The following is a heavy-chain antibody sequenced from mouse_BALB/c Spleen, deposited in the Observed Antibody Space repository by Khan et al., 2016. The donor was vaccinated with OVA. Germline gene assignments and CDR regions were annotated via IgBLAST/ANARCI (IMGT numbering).Heavy chain of an antibody. J-gene: IGHJ3*01. D-gene: IGHD2-14*01. Sequence: QVQLKESGAELARPGASVKMSCKASGYTFTSYTIHWIKLRPGPGLEWIGYINPSNGYTNYNQKFKDKATLTADKSSTTAYMELSSLTSDDSALYNGIRDGAYHRNDGWFAYWGQGTLVTVSA. CDR2: INPSNGYT. CDR1: GYTFTSYT. CDR3: IRDGAYHRNDGWFAY. V-gene: IGHV1-4*01.